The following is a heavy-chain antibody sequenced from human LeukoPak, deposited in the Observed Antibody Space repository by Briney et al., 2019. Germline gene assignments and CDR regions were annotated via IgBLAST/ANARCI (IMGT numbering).Heavy chain of an antibody. D-gene: IGHD1-26*01. CDR3: ARDQGRGSYDY. Sequence: GGSLRLSCAASGFTFSSYAMHWVRQAPGKGLEYVSAISSNGGSTYYANSVKGRFTISRDNSKNTLYLQMGSLRAEDMAAYYCARDQGRGSYDYWGQGTLVTVSS. J-gene: IGHJ4*02. V-gene: IGHV3-64*01. CDR2: ISSNGGST. CDR1: GFTFSSYA.